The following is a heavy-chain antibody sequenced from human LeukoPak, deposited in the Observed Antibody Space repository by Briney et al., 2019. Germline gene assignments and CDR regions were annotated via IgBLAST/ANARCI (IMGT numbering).Heavy chain of an antibody. CDR2: INPNSGGT. CDR3: ARARARRITMIVVVNLPLDY. V-gene: IGHV1-2*02. J-gene: IGHJ4*02. CDR1: GYTFTGYY. Sequence: EASVKVSCKASGYTFTGYYMHWVRQAPGQGLEWMGWINPNSGGTNYAQKFQGRFTMTRDTSISTAYMELSRLRSDDTAVYYCARARARRITMIVVVNLPLDYWGQGTLVTVSS. D-gene: IGHD3-22*01.